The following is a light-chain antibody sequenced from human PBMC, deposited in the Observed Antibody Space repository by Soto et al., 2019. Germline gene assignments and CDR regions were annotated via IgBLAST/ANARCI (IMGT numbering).Light chain of an antibody. V-gene: IGKV1-39*01. J-gene: IGKJ4*01. CDR2: AAS. Sequence: DIQMTQSPSSLSASVGDRVTITCRASQSISSYLNWYQQKPGKAPKLLIYAASSLQSGVPSRFSGSGSWTDFTLTISSLQPEDFATYYCQQSYSTPGFGGGTKVEIK. CDR1: QSISSY. CDR3: QQSYSTPG.